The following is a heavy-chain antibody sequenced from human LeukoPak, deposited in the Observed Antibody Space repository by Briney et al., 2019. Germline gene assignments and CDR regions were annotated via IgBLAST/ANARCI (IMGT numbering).Heavy chain of an antibody. CDR1: GGSISSGDYY. CDR2: IYHSGST. J-gene: IGHJ6*03. D-gene: IGHD3-3*01. CDR3: ARGPITLFGVVPTHGYMDV. Sequence: PSETLSLTCTVSGGSISSGDYYWTWIRQPPGKGLEWIGYIYHSGSTYYNPSLKSRVTISVDRSKNQFSLKLSSVTAADTAVYYCARGPITLFGVVPTHGYMDVWGKGTTVTVSS. V-gene: IGHV4-30-2*01.